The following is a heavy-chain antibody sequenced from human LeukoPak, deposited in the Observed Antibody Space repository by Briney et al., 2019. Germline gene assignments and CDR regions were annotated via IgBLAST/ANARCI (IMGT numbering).Heavy chain of an antibody. CDR1: GGSISTYY. CDR3: GRLNLPAVSGAFDY. Sequence: PSETLSLTCTVSGGSISTYYWSWIRQPAGEGMEWIGRIHSSGTTHYNPSIRSRVTLSIDTSKNQFSLKLSSVTAADTAVYYCGRLNLPAVSGAFDYWGQGTLVTVSS. D-gene: IGHD2-2*01. J-gene: IGHJ4*02. CDR2: IHSSGTT. V-gene: IGHV4-4*07.